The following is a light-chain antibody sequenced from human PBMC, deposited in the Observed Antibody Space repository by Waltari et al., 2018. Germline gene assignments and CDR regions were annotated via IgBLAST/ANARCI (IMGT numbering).Light chain of an antibody. V-gene: IGKV4-1*01. Sequence: DIVMTQSPDSVAVSLGERATINCSSSQSVDSSNHKTDIAWYQQKPGQPPKLLIYWASARESGVPDRFSGSGSGTEFTLTISTLQAEDVAVYYCQQYYKTPFTFGPGTKVEIK. J-gene: IGKJ3*01. CDR2: WAS. CDR1: QSVDSSNHKTD. CDR3: QQYYKTPFT.